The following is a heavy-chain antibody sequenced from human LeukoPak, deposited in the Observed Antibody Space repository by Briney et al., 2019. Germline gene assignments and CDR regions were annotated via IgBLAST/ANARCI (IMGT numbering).Heavy chain of an antibody. Sequence: SETLSLTCTVSGGSISSYYWSWIRQPPGKGLEWIGEINHSGSTNYNPSLKSRVTISVDTSKNQFSLKLSSVTAADTAVYYCARGDPTSRGFDYWGQGTLVTVSS. D-gene: IGHD3-16*01. CDR2: INHSGST. CDR3: ARGDPTSRGFDY. V-gene: IGHV4-34*01. J-gene: IGHJ4*02. CDR1: GGSISSYY.